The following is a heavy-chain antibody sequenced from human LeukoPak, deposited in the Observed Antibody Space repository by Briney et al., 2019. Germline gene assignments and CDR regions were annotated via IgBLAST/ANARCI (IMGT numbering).Heavy chain of an antibody. V-gene: IGHV3-23*01. Sequence: GGSLRLSCVTSGFMFSNYAMSWVRQAPGKGLEWVSIISGSGERTYYADSVKGRFAVSRDNSKNTLYLQMMSLRAEDTAVYYCVSQSYSGSDNYYFHYWGQGTLVAVSS. CDR2: ISGSGERT. J-gene: IGHJ4*02. CDR3: VSQSYSGSDNYYFHY. CDR1: GFMFSNYA. D-gene: IGHD1-26*01.